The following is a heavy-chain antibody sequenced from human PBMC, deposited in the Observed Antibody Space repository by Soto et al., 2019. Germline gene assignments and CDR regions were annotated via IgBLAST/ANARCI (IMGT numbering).Heavy chain of an antibody. V-gene: IGHV1-69*13. CDR2: IIPIFGTA. J-gene: IGHJ4*02. D-gene: IGHD3-10*01. CDR1: GGTFSSYA. CDR3: ARDRGPYGSRRHYFAY. Sequence: SVKVSCKASGGTFSSYAISWVRQAPGQGLEWMGGIIPIFGTANYAQKFQGRVTITADESTSTAYMELSSLRSEDTAVYYCARDRGPYGSRRHYFAYWGQGTLVTGSS.